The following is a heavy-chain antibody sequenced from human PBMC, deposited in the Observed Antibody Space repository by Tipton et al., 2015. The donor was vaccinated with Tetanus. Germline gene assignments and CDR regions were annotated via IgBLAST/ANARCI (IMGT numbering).Heavy chain of an antibody. CDR3: ARCPYGCVARPLYY. D-gene: IGHD4-17*01. V-gene: IGHV4-59*01. CDR1: GGSISSYY. J-gene: IGHJ4*02. CDR2: INYRGST. Sequence: TLSLTCTVSGGSISSYYWSWIRQPPGKGLEWIGYINYRGSTNYNPSHKSRVTISIATSKKQFSLNLSSVTAADAAVYFCARCPYGCVARPLYYWGQGILVTVSS.